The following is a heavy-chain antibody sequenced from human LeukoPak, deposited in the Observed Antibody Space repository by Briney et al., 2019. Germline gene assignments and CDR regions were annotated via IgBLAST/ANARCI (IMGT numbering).Heavy chain of an antibody. CDR2: ISAYNGNT. V-gene: IGHV1-18*01. D-gene: IGHD2-15*01. Sequence: ASVKVSCKASGYTFTSYGISWVRHAPGQGLEWMGWISAYNGNTNYAQKLQGRVTMTTDTSTSTAYMELRSLRSDDTAVYYCARDIVVVVAATHHFDYWGQGTLVTVSS. CDR1: GYTFTSYG. CDR3: ARDIVVVVAATHHFDY. J-gene: IGHJ4*02.